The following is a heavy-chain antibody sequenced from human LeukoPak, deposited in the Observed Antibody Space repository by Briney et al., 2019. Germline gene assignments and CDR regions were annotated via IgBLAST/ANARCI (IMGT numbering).Heavy chain of an antibody. D-gene: IGHD6-6*01. V-gene: IGHV3-7*03. CDR3: ARSGRIAARRTPGAFDY. J-gene: IGHJ4*02. CDR2: IKQDGSEK. CDR1: GFTFSSYW. Sequence: PGGSLRLSCAASGFTFSSYWMSWVRQAPGKGLEWVANIKQDGSEKYYVDSVKGRFTISRDNAKNSLYLQMNSLRAEDTAVYYCARSGRIAARRTPGAFDYWGQGTLVTVSS.